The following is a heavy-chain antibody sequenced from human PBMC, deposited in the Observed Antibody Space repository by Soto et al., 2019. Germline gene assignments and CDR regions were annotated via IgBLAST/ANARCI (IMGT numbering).Heavy chain of an antibody. Sequence: GGSLRLSCAASGFTFSSYSMNWVRQAPGKGLEWVSSISSSSSYIYYADSVKGRFTISRDNAKNSLYLQMNSLRAEDTAVYYCARAKEAGIAAAGDFDYWGQGTLVTVSS. CDR2: ISSSSSYI. CDR3: ARAKEAGIAAAGDFDY. V-gene: IGHV3-21*01. CDR1: GFTFSSYS. D-gene: IGHD6-13*01. J-gene: IGHJ4*02.